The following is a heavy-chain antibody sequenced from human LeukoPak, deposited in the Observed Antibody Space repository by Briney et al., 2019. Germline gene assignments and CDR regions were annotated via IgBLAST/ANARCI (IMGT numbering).Heavy chain of an antibody. CDR3: ARGVYSGYDYALDY. D-gene: IGHD5-12*01. Sequence: SETLPLTCTVSGGSISSYYWSWIRQPPGKGLEWIGYIYYSGSTNYNPSLKSRVTISVDTSKNQFSLKLSSVTAADTAVYYCARGVYSGYDYALDYWGQGTLVTVSS. CDR1: GGSISSYY. J-gene: IGHJ4*02. CDR2: IYYSGST. V-gene: IGHV4-59*01.